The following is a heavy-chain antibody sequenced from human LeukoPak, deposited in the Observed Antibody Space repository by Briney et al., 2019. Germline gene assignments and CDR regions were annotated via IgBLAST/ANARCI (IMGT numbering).Heavy chain of an antibody. Sequence: GGSLRLSCAASGNYWMHWVRQAPGKGLVWVSHINSDGSWTSYADSVKGRFTISKDSAKNTVYLQMNSLRAEDTAVYYCARRGDGYNNGMDVWGQGTTVTVSS. CDR2: INSDGSWT. CDR3: ARRGDGYNNGMDV. D-gene: IGHD5-24*01. CDR1: GNYW. V-gene: IGHV3-74*01. J-gene: IGHJ6*02.